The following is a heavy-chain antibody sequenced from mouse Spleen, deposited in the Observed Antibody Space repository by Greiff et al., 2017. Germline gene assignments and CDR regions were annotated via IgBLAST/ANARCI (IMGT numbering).Heavy chain of an antibody. J-gene: IGHJ4*01. CDR3: ARDCDGYYPYAMDY. CDR1: GYSITSGYY. V-gene: IGHV3-6*02. CDR2: ISYDGSN. Sequence: EVQLVESGPGLVKPSQSLSLTCSVTGYSITSGYYWNWIRQFPGNKLEWMGYISYDGSNNYNPSLKNRISITRDTSKNQFFLKLNSVTTEDTATYYCARDCDGYYPYAMDYWGQGTSVTVSS. D-gene: IGHD2-3*01.